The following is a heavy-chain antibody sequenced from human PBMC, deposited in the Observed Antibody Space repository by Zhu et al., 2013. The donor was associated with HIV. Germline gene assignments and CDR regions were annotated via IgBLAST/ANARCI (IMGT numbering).Heavy chain of an antibody. V-gene: IGHV1-18*01. CDR1: GGTFSDHA. D-gene: IGHD5-18*01. Sequence: QVQLVQSGAEVKKPGSSVKVSCKASGGTFSDHAVSWVRQAPGQGLEWMGYISTYNPNTNYAQKFRGRITMTTDSSMFTADMELRSLRSDDTAVYFCARSFLGYSDPSVFDFWGQGTLITVSS. CDR3: ARSFLGYSDPSVFDF. J-gene: IGHJ4*02. CDR2: ISTYNPNT.